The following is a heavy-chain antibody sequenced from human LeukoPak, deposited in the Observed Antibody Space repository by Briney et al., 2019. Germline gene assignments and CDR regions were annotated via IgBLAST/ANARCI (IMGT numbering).Heavy chain of an antibody. J-gene: IGHJ3*02. CDR1: GGPISSYY. V-gene: IGHV4-59*01. CDR3: ARHNWNYIAFDI. D-gene: IGHD1-7*01. CDR2: IYYSGST. Sequence: PSETLSLTCTVSGGPISSYYWSWIRQPPGKGLEWIGYIYYSGSTNYNPSLKSRVTISVDTSKNQFSLKLSSVTAADTAVYYCARHNWNYIAFDIWGQGTMVTVSS.